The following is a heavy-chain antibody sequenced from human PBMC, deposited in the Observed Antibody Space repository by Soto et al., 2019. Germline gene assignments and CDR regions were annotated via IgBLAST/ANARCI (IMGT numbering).Heavy chain of an antibody. CDR2: ISYDGSNK. J-gene: IGHJ6*02. V-gene: IGHV3-30-3*01. CDR1: VFTFSSYA. CDR3: ARDVESGSSQYYYYYYGMDV. D-gene: IGHD1-26*01. Sequence: WALSLSCAASVFTFSSYAMHWVRQAPGKGLEWVAVISYDGSNKYYADSVKGRFTISRDNSKNTLYLQMNSLRAEDTAVYYCARDVESGSSQYYYYYYGMDVWGQGTTVTVSS.